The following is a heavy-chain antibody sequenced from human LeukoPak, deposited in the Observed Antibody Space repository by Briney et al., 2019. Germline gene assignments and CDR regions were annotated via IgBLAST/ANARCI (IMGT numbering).Heavy chain of an antibody. J-gene: IGHJ4*02. D-gene: IGHD4-17*01. CDR2: ISSETSYI. CDR1: GFTFSSYN. Sequence: GGSLRLSCAASGFTFSSYNMNWVRQAPGKGLEWVSLISSETSYIHYADSVKGRFTISRDNAKNSVFLQMNSLRAEDTAVYYCGRDTSTVTNRAFDYWGQGTLVTVSS. CDR3: GRDTSTVTNRAFDY. V-gene: IGHV3-21*01.